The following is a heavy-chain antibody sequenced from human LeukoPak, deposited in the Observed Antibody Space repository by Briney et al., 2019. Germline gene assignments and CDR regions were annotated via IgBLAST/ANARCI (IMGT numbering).Heavy chain of an antibody. V-gene: IGHV3-33*01. CDR2: VRYDGSDK. J-gene: IGHJ4*02. CDR3: ARDLYDHFLDY. CDR1: GFTLSSYG. D-gene: IGHD1-1*01. Sequence: GGSLRLSCAASGFTLSSYGIHWVRQAPGKGLEWVAGVRYDGSDKFHEDYVKGRFTISRDNSKNTVTLQMNSLRAEDTAVYYCARDLYDHFLDYWGQGTVVTVSS.